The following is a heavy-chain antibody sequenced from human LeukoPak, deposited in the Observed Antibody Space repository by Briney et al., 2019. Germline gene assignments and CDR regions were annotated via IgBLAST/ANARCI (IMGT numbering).Heavy chain of an antibody. V-gene: IGHV4-59*01. Sequence: SETLSLTCTVSGGSISSYYWSWIRQPPGKGLEWIGYIYYSGSTNYNPSLKSRVTISVDTSKNQFSLKLSSVTAADTAVYYCARRAEWELPVGFDYWGQGTLVTVSS. CDR3: ARRAEWELPVGFDY. CDR2: IYYSGST. CDR1: GGSISSYY. D-gene: IGHD1-26*01. J-gene: IGHJ4*02.